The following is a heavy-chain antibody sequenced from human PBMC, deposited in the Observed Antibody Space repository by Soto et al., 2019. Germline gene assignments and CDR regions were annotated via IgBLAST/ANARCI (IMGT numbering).Heavy chain of an antibody. CDR3: ARGGSYSRWSLAFDS. CDR2: IYYSGST. Sequence: PSETLSLTCTVSGGSISSYYWSWIRQPPGKGLEWIGYIYYSGSTNYNPSLKSRVTISVGTSKNQFSLKLSSVTAADTAVYYCARGGSYSRWSLAFDSWGQGTLVTVSS. D-gene: IGHD6-6*01. V-gene: IGHV4-59*01. J-gene: IGHJ5*01. CDR1: GGSISSYY.